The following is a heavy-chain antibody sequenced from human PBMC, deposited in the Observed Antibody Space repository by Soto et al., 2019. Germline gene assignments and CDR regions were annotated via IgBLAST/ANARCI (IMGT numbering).Heavy chain of an antibody. J-gene: IGHJ5*02. CDR2: ISGSGGST. D-gene: IGHD5-12*01. CDR3: AKDKLSGYSGYDYDH. CDR1: GFAFSSDA. V-gene: IGHV3-23*01. Sequence: GGSLRLSCATSGFAFSSDAMSWVRQATGKGLEWVSAISGSGGSTYYADYVKSRFTISRDNSKNTLYLQMNSLRAEDTDVYYCAKDKLSGYSGYDYDHWGQGRLVTVPS.